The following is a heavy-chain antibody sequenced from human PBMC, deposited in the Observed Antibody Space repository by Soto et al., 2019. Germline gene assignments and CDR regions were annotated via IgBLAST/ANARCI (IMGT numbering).Heavy chain of an antibody. D-gene: IGHD6-13*01. J-gene: IGHJ4*02. CDR1: GGSIISYY. CDR3: ARDSSSWDWYYFDY. Sequence: KSSETLSLTCTVSGGSIISYYWSWIRQPAGKGLEWIGRIYTSGSTNYNPSLKSRVTMSVDTSKNQFSLKLSSVTAADTAVYYCARDSSSWDWYYFDYWGQGTLVTVSS. CDR2: IYTSGST. V-gene: IGHV4-4*07.